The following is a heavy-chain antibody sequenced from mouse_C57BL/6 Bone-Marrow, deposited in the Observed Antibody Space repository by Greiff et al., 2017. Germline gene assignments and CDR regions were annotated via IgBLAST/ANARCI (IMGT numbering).Heavy chain of an antibody. J-gene: IGHJ4*01. CDR1: GYTFTNYW. V-gene: IGHV1-63*01. CDR2: IYPGGGYT. CDR3: ARGGRAMDY. Sequence: QVQLKESGAELVRPGTSVKMSCKASGYTFTNYWIGWAKQRPGHGLEWIGDIYPGGGYTNYNEKFKGKATLTADKSSSTAYMQFSSLTSEDSAIYYCARGGRAMDYWGQGTSVTVSS.